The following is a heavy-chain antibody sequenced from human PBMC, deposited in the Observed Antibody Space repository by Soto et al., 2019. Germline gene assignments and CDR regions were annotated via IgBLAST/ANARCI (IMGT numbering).Heavy chain of an antibody. J-gene: IGHJ4*02. CDR3: ARGQSNGYTAFDY. CDR1: GYTFINYA. D-gene: IGHD5-18*01. CDR2: INAGNDDT. Sequence: QVHLVQSGAEVKKPGASVKVSCKTSGYTFINYAMHWVRQAPGQRLEWMGWINAGNDDTKYSQKFQGRVTITRDTSATTVYMELSSLRSEDTAVYYCARGQSNGYTAFDYWGQGALVTVSS. V-gene: IGHV1-3*01.